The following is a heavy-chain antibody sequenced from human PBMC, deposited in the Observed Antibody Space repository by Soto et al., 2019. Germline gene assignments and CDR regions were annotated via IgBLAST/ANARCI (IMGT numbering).Heavy chain of an antibody. CDR1: GGTFSSYA. D-gene: IGHD5-12*01. V-gene: IGHV1-69*13. CDR2: IIRIFHTP. CDR3: VHRRDGYNSAFFDY. Sequence: SVKVSCKASGGTFSSYAFSWVRRAPGQGLEWMGGIIRIFHTPTYAQKFQGRVTITADESTSTAYMELISLRSDDTAVYYCVHRRDGYNSAFFDYWGQGTLVTVSS. J-gene: IGHJ4*02.